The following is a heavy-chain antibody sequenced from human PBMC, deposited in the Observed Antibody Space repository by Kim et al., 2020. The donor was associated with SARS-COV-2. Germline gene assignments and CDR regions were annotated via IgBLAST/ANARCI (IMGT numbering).Heavy chain of an antibody. Sequence: STGYADSVKGRFTISRDNAKNTLYLQMSSLGAEDTAVYYCARDRLWSEPSWGQGTLVTVSS. J-gene: IGHJ4*02. V-gene: IGHV3-74*01. CDR2: ST. CDR3: ARDRLWSEPS. D-gene: IGHD3-10*01.